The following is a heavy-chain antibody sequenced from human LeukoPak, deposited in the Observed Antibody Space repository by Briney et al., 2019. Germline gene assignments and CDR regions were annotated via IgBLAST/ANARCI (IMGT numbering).Heavy chain of an antibody. CDR1: GFTFSNAW. D-gene: IGHD3-16*01. CDR3: TTGSYVGHFDY. CDR2: IRSKTDGGTT. Sequence: GGSLRLSCAASGFTFSNAWMSWVRQAPGKGLEWVGRIRSKTDGGTTDYAAPVKGRFTISRDDSKNTLYLQMNSPKTEDTAVYYCTTGSYVGHFDYWGQGTLVTVSS. V-gene: IGHV3-15*01. J-gene: IGHJ4*02.